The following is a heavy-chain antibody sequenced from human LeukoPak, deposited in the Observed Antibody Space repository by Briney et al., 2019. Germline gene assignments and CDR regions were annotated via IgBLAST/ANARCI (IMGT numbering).Heavy chain of an antibody. CDR2: IHSRGTT. CDR1: GGSIGSYY. V-gene: IGHV4-59*13. D-gene: IGHD4-17*01. Sequence: SETLSLTCLLSGGSIGSYYWSWIRQSPGKGLEWLGNIHSRGTTNYNPSLKSRVTLSLDTSKSQFALKVTSVTAADTAVYYCARDEYGDFQGFDFWGQGTRVTVSS. CDR3: ARDEYGDFQGFDF. J-gene: IGHJ4*02.